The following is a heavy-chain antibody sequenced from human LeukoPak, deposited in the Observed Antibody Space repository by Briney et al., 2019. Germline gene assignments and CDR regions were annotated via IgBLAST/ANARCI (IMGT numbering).Heavy chain of an antibody. J-gene: IGHJ4*02. CDR2: INPGGSAK. CDR1: GFTFRTYW. D-gene: IGHD2-21*01. CDR3: ARWGLAYTADY. Sequence: PGGSLRLSCAASGFTFRTYWMAWVRQAPGKGLEWVANINPGGSAKFYVDSVKGRFTISRDDAKTSLYLQMDSLRAEDTAVYSCARWGLAYTADYWGQGTLVTVSS. V-gene: IGHV3-7*01.